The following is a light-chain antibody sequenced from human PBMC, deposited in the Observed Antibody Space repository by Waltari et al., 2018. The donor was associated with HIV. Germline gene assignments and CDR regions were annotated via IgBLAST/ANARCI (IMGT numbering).Light chain of an antibody. J-gene: IGKJ2*01. CDR1: ESVSSD. V-gene: IGKV3-15*01. Sequence: EIVVTQSPVTLSVSPGERATLSCRASESVSSDLAWYQPKPGQAPRLLIYGASTRATGIPARFSGSGSGTEFTLTISSLQSEDFAVYYCQQYNNWPRTFGQGTKLEIK. CDR3: QQYNNWPRT. CDR2: GAS.